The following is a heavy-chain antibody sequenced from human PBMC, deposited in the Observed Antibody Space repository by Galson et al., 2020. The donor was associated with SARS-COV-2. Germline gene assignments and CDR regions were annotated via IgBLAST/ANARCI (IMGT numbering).Heavy chain of an antibody. D-gene: IGHD3-10*01. CDR1: GYTLTELS. CDR2: FDPEDGET. Sequence: GESLKISCKVSGYTLTELSMHWVRQAPGKGLEWMGGFDPEDGETIYAQKFQGRVTMTEDTSTDTAYMELSSLRSEDTAVYYCATGTPLPRGFLFDPWGQGTLVTVSS. J-gene: IGHJ5*02. CDR3: ATGTPLPRGFLFDP. V-gene: IGHV1-24*01.